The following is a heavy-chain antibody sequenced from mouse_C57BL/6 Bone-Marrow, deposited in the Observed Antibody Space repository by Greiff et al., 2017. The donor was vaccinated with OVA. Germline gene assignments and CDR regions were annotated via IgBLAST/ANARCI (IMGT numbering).Heavy chain of an antibody. D-gene: IGHD2-2*01. V-gene: IGHV14-1*01. J-gene: IGHJ1*03. CDR3: TPYLLWLAPLWYFDV. CDR2: IDPEDGDT. CDR1: GFNIKDYY. Sequence: EVQLQQSGAELVRPGASVKLSCTASGFNIKDYYMHWVKQRPDQGLEWIGRIDPEDGDTEYAPKFQGKATMTADTSSNTAYLQLSSLTSEDTAVYYCTPYLLWLAPLWYFDVWGTGTTVTVSS.